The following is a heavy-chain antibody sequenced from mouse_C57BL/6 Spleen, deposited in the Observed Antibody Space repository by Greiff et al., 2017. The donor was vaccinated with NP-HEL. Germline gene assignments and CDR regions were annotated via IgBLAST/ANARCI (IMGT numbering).Heavy chain of an antibody. CDR1: GYAFTNYL. V-gene: IGHV1-54*01. Sequence: VKLQESGAELVRPGTSVKVSCKASGYAFTNYLIEWVKQRPGQGLEWIGVINPGSGGTNYNEKFKGKATLTADKSSSTAYMQLSSLTSEDSAVYFCAREGLLPFAYWGQGTLVTVSA. J-gene: IGHJ3*01. D-gene: IGHD2-3*01. CDR2: INPGSGGT. CDR3: AREGLLPFAY.